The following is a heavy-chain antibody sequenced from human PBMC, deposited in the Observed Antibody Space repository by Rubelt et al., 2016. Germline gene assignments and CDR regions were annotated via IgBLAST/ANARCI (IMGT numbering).Heavy chain of an antibody. CDR3: ARAASTVTTLLDLGY. D-gene: IGHD4-17*01. CDR2: INAGNGHT. J-gene: IGHJ4*02. CDR1: GYTFTRYA. Sequence: QVQLVQSGAEVKKPGASVKVSCKASGYTFTRYAMHWVRQAPGQRLEWMGWINAGNGHTKYSQKFQGRVTITRDTSASTAYMELSSLRSEDTAVYYCARAASTVTTLLDLGYWGQGTLVTVSS. V-gene: IGHV1-3*01.